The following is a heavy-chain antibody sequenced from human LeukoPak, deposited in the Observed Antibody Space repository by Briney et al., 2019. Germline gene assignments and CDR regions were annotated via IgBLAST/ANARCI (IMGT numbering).Heavy chain of an antibody. Sequence: SETLSLTXAVSGYSISSGYYWGWIRQPPGKGLEWIGSIYHSGSTYYNPSLKSRVTISVDTSKNQFSLKLSSVTAADTAVYYCARHPFDPWGQGTLVTVSS. CDR2: IYHSGST. CDR1: GYSISSGYY. V-gene: IGHV4-38-2*01. CDR3: ARHPFDP. J-gene: IGHJ5*02.